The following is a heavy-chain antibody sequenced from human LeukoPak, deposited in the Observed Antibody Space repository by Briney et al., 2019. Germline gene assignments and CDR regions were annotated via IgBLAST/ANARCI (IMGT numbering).Heavy chain of an antibody. CDR2: IYTRGST. Sequence: GSLRLSCAASGFTFSSYSMHWIRQPAGKGLEWIGRIYTRGSTNYNPSLKSRVSMSVDTSKKQFSLKLSSVTAADTAVYYCARLSSSWYQDWYFDLWGRGTLVTVSS. D-gene: IGHD6-13*01. CDR3: ARLSSSWYQDWYFDL. CDR1: GFTFSSYS. V-gene: IGHV4-4*07. J-gene: IGHJ2*01.